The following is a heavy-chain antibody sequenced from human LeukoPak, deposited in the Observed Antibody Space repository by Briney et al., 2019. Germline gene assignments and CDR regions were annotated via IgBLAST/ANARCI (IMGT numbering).Heavy chain of an antibody. CDR1: GGSISSYY. Sequence: SETLSLTCTVSGGSISSYYWSWIRQPPGKGLQWTAYIFHSGSTNYNPSLKSRVTISVDTSKNQFSLKLRSVTAADTAVYYCARADYGDYSWFDPWGQGTLVTVSS. J-gene: IGHJ5*02. V-gene: IGHV4-59*01. CDR3: ARADYGDYSWFDP. CDR2: IFHSGST. D-gene: IGHD4-17*01.